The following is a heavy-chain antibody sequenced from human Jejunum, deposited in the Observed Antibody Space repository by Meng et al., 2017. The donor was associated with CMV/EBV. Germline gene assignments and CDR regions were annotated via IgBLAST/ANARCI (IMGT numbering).Heavy chain of an antibody. Sequence: QVQRVESGAEVKEPGASVKVSCKASGYIFNNYGVSWVRQAPGQGPEWMGWISAYNGNTNYAQNFQGRFTMTTDTSTSTAYMELRSLRSDDTAVYYCARVEVGITSGDYWGQGTLVTVSS. J-gene: IGHJ4*02. V-gene: IGHV1-18*01. CDR3: ARVEVGITSGDY. D-gene: IGHD1-26*01. CDR1: GYIFNNYG. CDR2: ISAYNGNT.